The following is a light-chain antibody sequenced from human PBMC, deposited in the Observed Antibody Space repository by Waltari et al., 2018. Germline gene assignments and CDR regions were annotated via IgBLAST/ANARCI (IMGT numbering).Light chain of an antibody. CDR1: ALPKQF. V-gene: IGLV3-25*03. Sequence: SYELTQPPSVSVSPGQTARSTCSGDALPKQFAHWYQQKPGQVTVLVIYKDSERPSGNPERFSGSSSGTTVTLTISGVQAEDEADYYCQSGDSSGVGVFGGGTKLTVL. J-gene: IGLJ3*02. CDR3: QSGDSSGVGV. CDR2: KDS.